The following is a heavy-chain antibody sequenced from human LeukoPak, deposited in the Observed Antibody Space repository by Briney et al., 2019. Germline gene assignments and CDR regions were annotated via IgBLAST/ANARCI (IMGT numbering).Heavy chain of an antibody. V-gene: IGHV3-48*03. CDR2: ISSSGSTI. CDR1: GFTFSSYE. D-gene: IGHD3-22*01. J-gene: IGHJ1*01. Sequence: GGSLRLSCAASGFTFSSYEMNWVRQAPGKGLEWVSYISSSGSTIYYADSVKGRFTISRDNAKNSLYLQMNSLRAEDTALYYCAGTDYYDSSGFYPEFFQHWGQGTLVIISS. CDR3: AGTDYYDSSGFYPEFFQH.